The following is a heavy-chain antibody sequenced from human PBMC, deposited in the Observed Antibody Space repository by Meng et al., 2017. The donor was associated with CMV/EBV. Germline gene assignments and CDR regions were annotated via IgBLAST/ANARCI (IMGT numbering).Heavy chain of an antibody. CDR3: ARGSSGGYPHFDY. CDR2: IYHCERN. Sequence: EVGPGLAKPSWTLSLTCVCRGGSLINYELGSIRQPSGRGVDWIGRIYHCERNNYNPSLKSGVPMSVHTSQNQLSPELSSVTSADTAVYCCARGSSGGYPHFDYWGQGTLVTVSS. CDR1: GGSLINYE. D-gene: IGHD6-19*01. V-gene: IGHV4-4*07. J-gene: IGHJ4*02.